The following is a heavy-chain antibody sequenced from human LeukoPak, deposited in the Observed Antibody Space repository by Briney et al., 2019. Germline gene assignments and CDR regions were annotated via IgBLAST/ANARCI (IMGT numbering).Heavy chain of an antibody. CDR2: MNPNSGNT. Sequence: ASVKVSCKASGYTFTSYDINWVRQATGQGLEWMGWMNPNSGNTGYAQKFQGRVTITRNTSISAAYMELSSLRSEDTAVYYCARGDYPKGDAFDIWGQGTMVTVSS. CDR1: GYTFTSYD. D-gene: IGHD4-11*01. CDR3: ARGDYPKGDAFDI. V-gene: IGHV1-8*03. J-gene: IGHJ3*02.